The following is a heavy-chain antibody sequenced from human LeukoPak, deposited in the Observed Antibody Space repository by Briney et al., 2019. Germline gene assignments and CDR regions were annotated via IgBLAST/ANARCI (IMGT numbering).Heavy chain of an antibody. Sequence: GGSLRLSCAVSGLRFGSFWMSWVRQAPGKGLEWVANINQDGSEKYFVDSVRGRFTISRDNAKNSLYLQMNSLRAEDTAVYYCARDSSGYQWGQGTLVTVSS. CDR1: GLRFGSFW. J-gene: IGHJ4*02. CDR3: ARDSSGYQ. V-gene: IGHV3-7*01. CDR2: INQDGSEK. D-gene: IGHD3-22*01.